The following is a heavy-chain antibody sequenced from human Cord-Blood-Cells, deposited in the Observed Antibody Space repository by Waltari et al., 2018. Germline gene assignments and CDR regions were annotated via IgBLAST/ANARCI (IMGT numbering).Heavy chain of an antibody. V-gene: IGHV1-2*02. CDR1: GYTFTGYY. CDR2: INPNSGGT. CDR3: AREPLYYYGSGSFDY. J-gene: IGHJ4*02. Sequence: QVQLVQSGAEVKKPGASVQVSCKASGYTFTGYYMHWVRQAPGQGLEWMGWINPNSGGTNYAQKFQGRVTMTRDTSISTAYMELSRLRSDDTAVYYCAREPLYYYGSGSFDYWGQGTLVTVSS. D-gene: IGHD3-10*01.